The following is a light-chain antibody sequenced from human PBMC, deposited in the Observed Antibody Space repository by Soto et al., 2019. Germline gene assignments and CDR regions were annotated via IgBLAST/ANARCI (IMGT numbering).Light chain of an antibody. J-gene: IGKJ5*01. V-gene: IGKV3-15*01. Sequence: EIVMTQSPATLSVSPGERATLSCRASQSFRSKLAWYQQKPGQAPRLLIYDASTRATGIPARFSGSGSGTEFTLTISSLQSEDFAVYYCQQYNNWPPIAFGQGTRLEIK. CDR1: QSFRSK. CDR3: QQYNNWPPIA. CDR2: DAS.